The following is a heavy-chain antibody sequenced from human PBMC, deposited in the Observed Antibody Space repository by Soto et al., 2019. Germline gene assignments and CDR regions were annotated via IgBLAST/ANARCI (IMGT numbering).Heavy chain of an antibody. V-gene: IGHV3-9*01. CDR1: GFTFDDYA. D-gene: IGHD3-16*02. Sequence: DVQLVESGGGLVQPGRSLRLSCAASGFTFDDYAMHWVRQAPGKGLEWVSGISWNSGTIDYADSVKGRFTISRDNAKNSLYLQMNSLRAEDTAFYYCAKVRTESSLFRAFDIWGQGTMVTVSS. J-gene: IGHJ3*02. CDR2: ISWNSGTI. CDR3: AKVRTESSLFRAFDI.